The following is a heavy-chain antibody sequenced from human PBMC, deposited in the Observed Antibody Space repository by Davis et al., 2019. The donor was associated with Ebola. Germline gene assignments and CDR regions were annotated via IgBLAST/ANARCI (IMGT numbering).Heavy chain of an antibody. D-gene: IGHD2-21*02. Sequence: ASVKVSCKASGYTFTGYYMHWVRQAPGQGLEWMGRINPNSGGTNYAQKFQGRVTMTRDTSISTAYMELSRLRSEDTAVYYCARDPRGGDIVVVTALDYWGQGTLVTVSS. CDR2: INPNSGGT. CDR1: GYTFTGYY. V-gene: IGHV1-2*06. CDR3: ARDPRGGDIVVVTALDY. J-gene: IGHJ4*02.